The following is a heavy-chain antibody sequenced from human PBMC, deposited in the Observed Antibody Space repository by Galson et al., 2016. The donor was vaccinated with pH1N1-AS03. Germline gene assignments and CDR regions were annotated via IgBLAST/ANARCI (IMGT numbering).Heavy chain of an antibody. D-gene: IGHD2-15*01. CDR2: ISPQNGNT. Sequence: SVKVSCKASGYTFSNFGMFWVRQAPGQGLEWMGWISPQNGNTQYAQRLEGRVTMTTDTSTSTAYMELWSLTYDDTAVYYCARAAPFDPWGQGTLVIVSS. CDR3: ARAAPFDP. V-gene: IGHV1-18*04. J-gene: IGHJ5*02. CDR1: GYTFSNFG.